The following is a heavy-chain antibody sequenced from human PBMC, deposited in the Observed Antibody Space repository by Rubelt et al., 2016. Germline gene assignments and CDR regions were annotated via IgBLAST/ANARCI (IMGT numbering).Heavy chain of an antibody. CDR3: AGSKDTAMVTDADWYFDL. CDR1: GYTFTSYA. CDR2: INAGNGNT. V-gene: IGHV1-3*01. D-gene: IGHD5-18*01. Sequence: QVQLVQSGAEVKKPGASVKVSCKASGYTFTSYAMHWVRQAPGQRLEWMGVINAGNGNTKYSQKFQSRVTITSDTSASTAYMKLSSLRAEDTAVYYCAGSKDTAMVTDADWYFDLWGRGTLVTVSS. J-gene: IGHJ2*01.